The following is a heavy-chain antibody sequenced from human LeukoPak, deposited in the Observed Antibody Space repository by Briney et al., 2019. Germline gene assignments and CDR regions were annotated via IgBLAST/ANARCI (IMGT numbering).Heavy chain of an antibody. CDR2: IKQDGSEK. J-gene: IGHJ4*02. D-gene: IGHD3-22*01. CDR1: GFTFSSYW. Sequence: GGSLRLSCAASGFTFSSYWMNWVRQAPGKGLEWVANIKQDGSEKYYVDSVKGRFTISRDNAKNSLYLQMNSLRVEDTAVYYCATLPYYYDSSGSYYFDYWGQGTLDTVSS. V-gene: IGHV3-7*01. CDR3: ATLPYYYDSSGSYYFDY.